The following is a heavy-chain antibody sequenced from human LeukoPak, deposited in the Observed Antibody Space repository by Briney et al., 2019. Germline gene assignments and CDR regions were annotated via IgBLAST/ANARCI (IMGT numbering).Heavy chain of an antibody. CDR3: ARLFVVPAASWFDP. CDR2: IYYSGNN. V-gene: IGHV4-39*01. Sequence: SETLSLTCSVSGGSISSSSYYWGWIRQPPGKGLEWIVSIYYSGNNYSNPSLKSRVTISVDPSKNQFSLELSPMPAADTAVYYCARLFVVPAASWFDPWGQGTLVTVSS. D-gene: IGHD2-2*01. J-gene: IGHJ5*02. CDR1: GGSISSSSYY.